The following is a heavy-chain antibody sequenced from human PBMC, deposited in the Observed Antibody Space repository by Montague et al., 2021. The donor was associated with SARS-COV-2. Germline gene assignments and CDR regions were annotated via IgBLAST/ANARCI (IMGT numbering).Heavy chain of an antibody. V-gene: IGHV4-34*01. CDR2: INHRGTS. D-gene: IGHD3-22*01. J-gene: IGHJ4*02. Sequence: SETLSLTCAVYGGSFSDYYWSWIRQPPGKGLEWIGEINHRGTSKYNPSLKSRVSISLDTSKNQFSLYLSSVTAADTVVYYCARGRQHFNMIVVVMTGGEYYFDXWGQGTLVTVSS. CDR3: ARGRQHFNMIVVVMTGGEYYFDX. CDR1: GGSFSDYY.